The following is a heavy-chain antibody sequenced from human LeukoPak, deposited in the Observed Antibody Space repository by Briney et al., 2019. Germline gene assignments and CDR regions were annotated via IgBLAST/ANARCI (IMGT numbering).Heavy chain of an antibody. CDR2: IYTSGST. D-gene: IGHD2-8*01. J-gene: IGHJ3*02. CDR3: ARDQKYCTNGVCYKGVAFDI. CDR1: GGSISSYY. V-gene: IGHV4-4*07. Sequence: SETLSLTCTVSGGSISSYYWSWIRQPAGKGLEWIGRIYTSGSTNYNPSLKSRVTMSVDTSKNQFSLKLSSVTAADTAVYYCARDQKYCTNGVCYKGVAFDIWGQGTMVTVSS.